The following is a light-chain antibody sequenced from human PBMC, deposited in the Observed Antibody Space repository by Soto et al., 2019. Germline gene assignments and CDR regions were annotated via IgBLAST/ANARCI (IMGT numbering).Light chain of an antibody. V-gene: IGLV2-14*01. CDR3: SSYTSSSTVV. CDR1: SSDVGGYNY. Sequence: QSALTQPASVSGSPGQSITISCTGTSSDVGGYNYVSWYQQHPGKAPKLMIYDASNRPSGVSTRFSGSKSGNTASLTISGLQAEDEDDYYCSSYTSSSTVVFGGGTKLTVL. CDR2: DAS. J-gene: IGLJ2*01.